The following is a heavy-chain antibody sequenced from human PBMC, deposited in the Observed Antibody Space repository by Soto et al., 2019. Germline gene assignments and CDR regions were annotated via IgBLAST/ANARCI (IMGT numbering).Heavy chain of an antibody. D-gene: IGHD3-9*01. J-gene: IGHJ3*01. CDR3: FDIFC. V-gene: IGHV3-11*01. CDR2: ISSSGDTI. CDR1: GFAFSDHY. Sequence: QVHLVESGGGLVKPGGSLRLSCAASGFAFSDHYMTWIRQAPGKGLEWISFISSSGDTIHYADSVTGRFTISRDNGRNSLYLQMNSLRAEDSAVYYFFDIFCWGQGTMVTVSS.